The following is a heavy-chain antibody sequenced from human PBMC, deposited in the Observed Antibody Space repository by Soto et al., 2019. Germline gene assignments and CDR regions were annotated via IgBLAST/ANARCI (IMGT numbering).Heavy chain of an antibody. CDR2: INPNSGGT. CDR1: GYTFTGYY. V-gene: IGHV1-2*02. J-gene: IGHJ4*02. D-gene: IGHD6-19*01. CDR3: ARAASSLLYYFDY. Sequence: ASVKVSCKASGYTFTGYYMHWVRQAPGQGLEWMGWINPNSGGTNYAQKFQGRVTMTRDTSISTAYMELSRLRSDDTAVYYCARAASSLLYYFDYWGQGTLVTVSS.